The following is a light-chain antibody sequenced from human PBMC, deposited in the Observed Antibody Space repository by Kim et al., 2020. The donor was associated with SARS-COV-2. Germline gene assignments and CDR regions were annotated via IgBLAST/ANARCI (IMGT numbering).Light chain of an antibody. CDR3: QQYGSSPPQYS. CDR2: SAS. Sequence: PGERATLSCMASQSVSSSYLAWYQQKPGQPPRHLIYSASSRATGIPDRFIGSGSGTDFTLTISRLEPEDFAVYYCQQYGSSPPQYSFGQGTKLEI. J-gene: IGKJ2*03. V-gene: IGKV3-20*01. CDR1: QSVSSSY.